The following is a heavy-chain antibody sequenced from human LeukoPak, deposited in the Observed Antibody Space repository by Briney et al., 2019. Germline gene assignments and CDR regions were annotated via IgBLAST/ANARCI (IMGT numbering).Heavy chain of an antibody. Sequence: PGGSLRLSCAASGFTFSSYAMHWVRQAPGKGLEWVAVISYDGSNKYYADSVKGRLTISRDNSKNTLYLQMNSLRAEDTAVYYCARDLEQQHYESFDYWGQGTLVTVSS. CDR3: ARDLEQQHYESFDY. J-gene: IGHJ4*02. CDR1: GFTFSSYA. D-gene: IGHD6-13*01. CDR2: ISYDGSNK. V-gene: IGHV3-30*01.